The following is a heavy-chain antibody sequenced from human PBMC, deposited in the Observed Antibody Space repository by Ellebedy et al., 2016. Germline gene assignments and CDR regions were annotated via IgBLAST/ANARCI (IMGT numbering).Heavy chain of an antibody. D-gene: IGHD2-21*01. Sequence: ASVKVSCKAPGYTFTTYAIHWVRKAPGQRPERMGGINCDPGHTEYSQKFQGRVSITRDRSATTAYMELASLTSEDTAVYYCARGTSSRYGRADSCYLWYSWGQGTLVNVSS. J-gene: IGHJ4*02. V-gene: IGHV1-3*01. CDR3: ARGTSSRYGRADSCYLWYS. CDR1: GYTFTTYA. CDR2: INCDPGHT.